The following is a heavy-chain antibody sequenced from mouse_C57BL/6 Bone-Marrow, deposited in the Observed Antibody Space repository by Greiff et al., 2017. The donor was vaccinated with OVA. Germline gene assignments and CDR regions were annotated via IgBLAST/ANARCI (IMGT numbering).Heavy chain of an antibody. CDR2: IDPSDSYT. J-gene: IGHJ3*01. Sequence: VQLQQPGAELVRPGTSVKLSCKASGYTFTSYWMHWVQQRPGQGLEWIGVIDPSDSYTNYNQKFKGKATLTVDTSSSTAYMQLSSLTSEDSAVYYCATYDYAFAYWGQGTLVTVSA. V-gene: IGHV1-59*01. CDR1: GYTFTSYW. D-gene: IGHD2-4*01. CDR3: ATYDYAFAY.